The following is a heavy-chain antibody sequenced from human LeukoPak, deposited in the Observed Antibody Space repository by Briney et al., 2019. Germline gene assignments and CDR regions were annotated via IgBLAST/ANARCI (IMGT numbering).Heavy chain of an antibody. Sequence: GASVKVSCKASGYTFTNYHINWVRQATGQGLEWMGWMNPNSGSTAYSQKFQGRVTITWDTSISTAYMELSSLRSDDTAVYFCARDGSRSYQSDYYYYLDVWGKGTTVTVPS. D-gene: IGHD3-10*01. CDR3: ARDGSRSYQSDYYYYLDV. CDR1: GYTFTNYH. J-gene: IGHJ6*03. V-gene: IGHV1-8*03. CDR2: MNPNSGST.